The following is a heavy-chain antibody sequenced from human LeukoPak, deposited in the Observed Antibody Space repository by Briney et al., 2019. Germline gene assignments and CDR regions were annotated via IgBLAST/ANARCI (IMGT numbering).Heavy chain of an antibody. V-gene: IGHV3-74*01. CDR3: VRRSTFYSGSGSYPHFDS. CDR1: GFTLSGYW. CDR2: INSDGSST. J-gene: IGHJ4*02. D-gene: IGHD3-10*01. Sequence: PGGSLRLSCAASGFTLSGYWMHWIRHVPGKGLVWVSDINSDGSSTSYANSVKGRFTISRDNAKNKVYLQMTNLRAEDTAVYYCVRRSTFYSGSGSYPHFDSWGRGTLVTVSS.